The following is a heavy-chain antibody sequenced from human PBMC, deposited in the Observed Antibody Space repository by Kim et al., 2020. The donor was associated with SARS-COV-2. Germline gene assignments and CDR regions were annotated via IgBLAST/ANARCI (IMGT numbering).Heavy chain of an antibody. J-gene: IGHJ4*02. V-gene: IGHV4-31*02. CDR3: ARGGGGGYDRRGADY. Sequence: PSLNRRVTLSVDTSKNQFSLKLSSVTAADTAVYYCARGGGGGYDRRGADYWGQGTLVTVSS. D-gene: IGHD5-12*01.